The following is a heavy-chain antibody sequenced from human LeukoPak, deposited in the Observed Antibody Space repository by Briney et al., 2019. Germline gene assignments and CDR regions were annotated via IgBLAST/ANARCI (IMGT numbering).Heavy chain of an antibody. CDR1: GFTFSSYA. CDR2: ISYDGSNK. J-gene: IGHJ3*02. CDR3: ARNYGSGYDAFDI. Sequence: GGSLRLSCAASGFTFSSYAMSWVRQAPGKGLEWVAVISYDGSNKCYADSVKGRFTVSRDNSKNTLYLQMNSLRAEDTAVYYCARNYGSGYDAFDIWGQGTMVTVSS. V-gene: IGHV3-30*04. D-gene: IGHD3-10*01.